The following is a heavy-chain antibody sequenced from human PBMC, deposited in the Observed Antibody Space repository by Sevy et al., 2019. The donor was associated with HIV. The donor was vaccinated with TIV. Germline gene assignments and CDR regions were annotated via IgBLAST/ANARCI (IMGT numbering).Heavy chain of an antibody. CDR3: ARGFRELAESYYYYGMDV. J-gene: IGHJ6*02. CDR2: INPNSGGT. D-gene: IGHD3-10*01. CDR1: GYTVTGYY. Sequence: ASVKVSCKASGYTVTGYYMHWVRQAPGQGLEWMGWINPNSGGTNYAQKFQGRVTMTRDTSISTAYMELSRLRSDDTAVYYCARGFRELAESYYYYGMDVWGQGTTVTVSS. V-gene: IGHV1-2*02.